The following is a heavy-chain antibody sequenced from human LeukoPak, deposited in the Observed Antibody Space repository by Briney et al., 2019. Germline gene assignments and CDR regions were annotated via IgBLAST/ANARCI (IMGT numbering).Heavy chain of an antibody. CDR3: ARVGTYYYGSSGYYPEYFQH. CDR2: INSDGRST. V-gene: IGHV3-74*01. Sequence: GGSLRLSCAASGFIFSRYWMHWVRQAPGKGLVWVARINSDGRSTNYADSEKGRFTISRDNAKNTLYLQMNSLRAEDTAVYYCARVGTYYYGSSGYYPEYFQHWGQGTLVTVSS. D-gene: IGHD3-22*01. CDR1: GFIFSRYW. J-gene: IGHJ1*01.